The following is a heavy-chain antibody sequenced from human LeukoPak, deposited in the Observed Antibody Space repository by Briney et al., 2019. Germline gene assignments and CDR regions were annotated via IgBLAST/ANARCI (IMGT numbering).Heavy chain of an antibody. CDR1: GFTFSSFG. D-gene: IGHD3-10*01. Sequence: GGSLRLSCGASGFTFSSFGMHWVRQAPGKGLEWVAFIRFDGSNKYYADSVKGRFTISRDNSKNTLFLQVNSLRAEDTAVYYCARGRFGDHYMDVWGKGTTVTISS. CDR3: ARGRFGDHYMDV. J-gene: IGHJ6*03. V-gene: IGHV3-30*02. CDR2: IRFDGSNK.